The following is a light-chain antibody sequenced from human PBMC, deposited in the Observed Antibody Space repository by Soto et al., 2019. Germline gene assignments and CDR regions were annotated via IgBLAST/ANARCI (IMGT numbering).Light chain of an antibody. J-gene: IGKJ1*01. V-gene: IGKV3-15*01. CDR3: QQYNNWPGWT. CDR2: GAS. Sequence: EIVMMQSPATLSVSPGERATLSCRASQSVSSNLAGYQQKPGQAPRLLIYGASTRATGIPARFSGSGSGTEFTITISSLQSEDFSVYYCQQYNNWPGWTFGQGTKVEIK. CDR1: QSVSSN.